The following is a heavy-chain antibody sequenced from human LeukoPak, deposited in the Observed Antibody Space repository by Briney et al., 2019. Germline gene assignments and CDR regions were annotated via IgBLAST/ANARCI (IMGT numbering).Heavy chain of an antibody. CDR2: ISSSGSTM. V-gene: IGHV3-11*01. D-gene: IGHD2-15*01. Sequence: GGSLRLSCAASGFTFSDYYMSWIRQAPGKGLEWVSYISSSGSTMYYADSVKGRFTISRDNAKSSLYLQMNSLRAEDTAVYYCARPEVVAGTYYYYYYMDVLGKGTTVTVSS. CDR3: ARPEVVAGTYYYYYYMDV. CDR1: GFTFSDYY. J-gene: IGHJ6*03.